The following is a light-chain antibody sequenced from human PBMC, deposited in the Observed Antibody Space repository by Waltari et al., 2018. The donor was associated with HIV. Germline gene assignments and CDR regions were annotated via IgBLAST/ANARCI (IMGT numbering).Light chain of an antibody. CDR2: DVT. CDR3: SSYTSSATWV. Sequence: QSALTQPASVSGSPGQSITISCTGATSDVGTYNYVSWFQHHPGKAPNLMIYDVTKRPSGVSNRFSGSKSGNTASLTISGLQAEDEADYFCSSYTSSATWVFGGGTKLTVV. CDR1: TSDVGTYNY. V-gene: IGLV2-14*03. J-gene: IGLJ3*02.